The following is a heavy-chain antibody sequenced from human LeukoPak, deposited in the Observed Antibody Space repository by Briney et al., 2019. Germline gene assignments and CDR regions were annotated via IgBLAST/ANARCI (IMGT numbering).Heavy chain of an antibody. CDR1: GYTFTSYG. CDR2: ISAYNGNT. Sequence: ASVKVSCKASGYTFTSYGISWVRQAPGQGLEWMGWISAYNGNTNYAQKFQGRVTMTRDTSISTAYMELSRLRSDDTAVYYCARVPSRTMVRGVTRYYFDYWGQGTLVTVSS. J-gene: IGHJ4*02. V-gene: IGHV1-18*01. CDR3: ARVPSRTMVRGVTRYYFDY. D-gene: IGHD3-10*01.